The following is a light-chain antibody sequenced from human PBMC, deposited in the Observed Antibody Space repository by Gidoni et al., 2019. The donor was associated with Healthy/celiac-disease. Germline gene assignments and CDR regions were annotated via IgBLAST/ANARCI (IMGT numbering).Light chain of an antibody. V-gene: IGKV1-39*01. CDR3: QQSYSTHLT. CDR2: AAS. J-gene: IGKJ4*01. Sequence: DIQMPPSPSSLSASVGDRVPITCRASQSISSYLNWYQQKPGKATKLLIYAASSLQSGVPSRCSGSGSGTDFTLTSSSLQPEEFATYYWQQSYSTHLTFGGXTKVEIK. CDR1: QSISSY.